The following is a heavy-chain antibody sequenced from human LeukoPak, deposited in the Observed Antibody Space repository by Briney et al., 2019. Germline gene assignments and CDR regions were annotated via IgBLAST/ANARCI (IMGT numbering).Heavy chain of an antibody. CDR3: AKDRVTLKVIAPPDGFDV. J-gene: IGHJ3*01. CDR1: GFSFSSYS. CDR2: IVGSGKSA. Sequence: PGGSLRLSCAASGFSFSSYSMNWVRQAPGKGLEWVSTIVGSGKSANYADSVKGRFTISRDNSMNTVYLQMSSLRAEDTAVYYCAKDRVTLKVIAPPDGFDVWGQGTVVTVSS. V-gene: IGHV3-23*01. D-gene: IGHD2-21*02.